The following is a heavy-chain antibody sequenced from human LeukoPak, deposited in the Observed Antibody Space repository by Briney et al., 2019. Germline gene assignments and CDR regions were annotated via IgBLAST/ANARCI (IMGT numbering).Heavy chain of an antibody. D-gene: IGHD1-1*01. CDR3: ARDRLLEDRDYHYYYYMDV. CDR1: GFTFSSYS. CDR2: ISSSSNYI. Sequence: GGSLRLSCAVSGFTFSSYSMNWVRQAPGKGLEWVSSISSSSNYIYYADSVRGRFTISRDNAKNSLSLQMNSLRAGDTAVYYCARDRLLEDRDYHYYYYMDVWGIGTTVTISS. J-gene: IGHJ6*03. V-gene: IGHV3-21*01.